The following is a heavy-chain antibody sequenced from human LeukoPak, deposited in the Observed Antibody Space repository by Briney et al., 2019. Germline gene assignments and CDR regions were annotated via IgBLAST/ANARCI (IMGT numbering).Heavy chain of an antibody. J-gene: IGHJ5*02. CDR2: INPNSGGT. CDR3: ARDVIQLPSWFDP. Sequence: GASVKVSCKASGYTFTGYYMHWVRQAPGQGLEWMGWINPNSGGTNYAQKFQGRVTMTRDTSVSTAYMELSGLTSDDTALYYCARDVIQLPSWFDPWGQGTLVTVSS. V-gene: IGHV1-2*02. CDR1: GYTFTGYY. D-gene: IGHD2/OR15-2a*01.